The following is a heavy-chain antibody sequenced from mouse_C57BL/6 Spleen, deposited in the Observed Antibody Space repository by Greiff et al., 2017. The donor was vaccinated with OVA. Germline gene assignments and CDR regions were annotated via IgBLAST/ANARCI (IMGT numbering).Heavy chain of an antibody. J-gene: IGHJ3*01. V-gene: IGHV1-64*01. CDR1: GYTFTSYW. CDR3: AREGNYEGPFAY. Sequence: QVQLQQPGAELVKPGASVKLSCKASGYTFTSYWMHWVKQRPGQGLEWIGMIHPNSGSTNYNEKFKSKATLTVDKSSSTAYMHLSSLTSEDSAVYCCAREGNYEGPFAYWGQGTLVTVSA. CDR2: IHPNSGST. D-gene: IGHD2-1*01.